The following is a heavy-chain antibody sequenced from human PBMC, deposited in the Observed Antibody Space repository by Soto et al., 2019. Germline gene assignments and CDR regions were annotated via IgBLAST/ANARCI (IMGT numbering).Heavy chain of an antibody. J-gene: IGHJ6*02. CDR3: ARVSTRFGELLVYGMDV. V-gene: IGHV4-30-4*01. Sequence: NPSETLSLTCTVSGGSISSGDYYWSWIRQPPGKGLEWLGYVYYSGSTHYNPSLKGRVTISVDTSKNQLSLKVSSVTATDTAVYYCARVSTRFGELLVYGMDVWGQGTTVTVSS. CDR2: VYYSGST. CDR1: GGSISSGDYY. D-gene: IGHD3-10*01.